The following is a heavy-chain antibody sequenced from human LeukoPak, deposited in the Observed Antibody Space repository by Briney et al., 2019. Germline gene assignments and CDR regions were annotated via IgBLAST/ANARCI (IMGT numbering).Heavy chain of an antibody. V-gene: IGHV3-7*01. CDR3: ARDYPLDWLYDN. D-gene: IGHD3-9*01. J-gene: IGHJ4*02. CDR1: GFTFSSFW. Sequence: QPGGTLRLSCAASGFTFSSFWMSWVRQAPGKGLEWVANIKQDGSEKYCVDSVKGRFTISRDNAKNSLYLQMNSLRAEDTAVYYCARDYPLDWLYDNWGQGTLVTVSS. CDR2: IKQDGSEK.